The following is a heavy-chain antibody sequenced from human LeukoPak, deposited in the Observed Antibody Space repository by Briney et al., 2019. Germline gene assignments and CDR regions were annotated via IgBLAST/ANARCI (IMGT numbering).Heavy chain of an antibody. CDR1: GLTFSSYS. CDR2: INSDSSYI. CDR3: ARDFSYYDFWSGYSLGKGNFDY. J-gene: IGHJ4*02. Sequence: NPGGSLRLSCAASGLTFSSYSMNWVRQAPGKGLEWVSSINSDSSYIYYADSVKGRFTISRDNAKNSLYLQMNSLRDEDTAVYYCARDFSYYDFWSGYSLGKGNFDYWGQGTLVTVSS. D-gene: IGHD3-3*01. V-gene: IGHV3-21*01.